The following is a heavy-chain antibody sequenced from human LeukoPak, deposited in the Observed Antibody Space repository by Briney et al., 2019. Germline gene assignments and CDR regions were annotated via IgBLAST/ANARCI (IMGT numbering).Heavy chain of an antibody. Sequence: PGGSLRLSCAASGFTFDDYAMHWVRQAPGKGLEWVSGISWNSGSIGYADSVKGRFTISRDNAKNTLYLQMNSLRAEDTAVYYCAKEVYYDYVWGSYRPPQFDYWGQGTLVTVSS. CDR1: GFTFDDYA. D-gene: IGHD3-16*02. J-gene: IGHJ4*02. CDR3: AKEVYYDYVWGSYRPPQFDY. CDR2: ISWNSGSI. V-gene: IGHV3-9*01.